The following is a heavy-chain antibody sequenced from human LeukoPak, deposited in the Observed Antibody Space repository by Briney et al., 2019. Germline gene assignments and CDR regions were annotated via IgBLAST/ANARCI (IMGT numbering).Heavy chain of an antibody. CDR2: KSYDGSNK. CDR1: GFSFSSYG. J-gene: IGHJ4*02. CDR3: ARAPGPFDY. Sequence: PGRSLRLSCAASGFSFSSYGMHWVRQAPGKGLEWVAIKSYDGSNKFYADSVKGRFTISRDNSKNTLYLQMNSLRAEDTAVYYCARAPGPFDYWGQGTLVTVSS. V-gene: IGHV3-30*03.